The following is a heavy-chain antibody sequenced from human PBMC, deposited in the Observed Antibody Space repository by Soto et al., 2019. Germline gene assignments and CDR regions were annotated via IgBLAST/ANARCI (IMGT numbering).Heavy chain of an antibody. CDR1: GGSISSYY. V-gene: IGHV4-59*01. D-gene: IGHD4-17*01. J-gene: IGHJ4*02. Sequence: SETLSLTCTVSGGSISSYYWSWIRQPPGKGLEWIGYIYYSGSTNYNPSLKSRVTISVDSSKNQFSLKLSSVTAADTAVYYCARGPSTVGTQLDYWGQGTLVTVSS. CDR3: ARGPSTVGTQLDY. CDR2: IYYSGST.